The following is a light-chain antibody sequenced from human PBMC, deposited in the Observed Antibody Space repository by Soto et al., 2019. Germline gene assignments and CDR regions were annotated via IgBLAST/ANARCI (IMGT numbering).Light chain of an antibody. CDR3: QHYYSIPWT. J-gene: IGKJ1*01. V-gene: IGKV4-1*01. CDR2: WAS. Sequence: DIVMTQSPDSLAVSLGERATINCKSSQSVFSNSNNKNCIAWYQQKSGQPPKLLIYWASSRESGVPDRFSGGGSGTDFTLTIRSLQAEDVATYYCQHYYSIPWTFGQGTRVEIK. CDR1: QSVFSNSNNKNC.